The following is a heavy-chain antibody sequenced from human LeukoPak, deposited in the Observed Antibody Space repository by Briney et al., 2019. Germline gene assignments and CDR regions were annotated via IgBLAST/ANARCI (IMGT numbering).Heavy chain of an antibody. CDR3: VKDIQLST. CDR1: GFTFSSYA. Sequence: GGSLRLSCAASGFTFSSYAMSWVRQAPGKGLEWVSLIGSSGGSTYYADSVKGRFTISRDNFNHTLSLQMNSLRVEDTAIYYCVKDIQLSTWGLGTMVTVSS. J-gene: IGHJ3*01. CDR2: IGSSGGST. V-gene: IGHV3-23*01. D-gene: IGHD5-24*01.